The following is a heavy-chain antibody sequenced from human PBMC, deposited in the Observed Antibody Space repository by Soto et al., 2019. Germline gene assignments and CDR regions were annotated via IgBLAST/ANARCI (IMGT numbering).Heavy chain of an antibody. D-gene: IGHD6-19*01. CDR1: GFTLSSYA. CDR2: IISDVTDV. Sequence: EVQLVESGGGLVQPGGSLRLSCAASGFTLSSYAMNWVRQAPGRELMWVSRIISDVTDVLHADSVKGRFTISRDNARNTVYIQMNSLRAEDTAVYVIARDPSVGGRSRVDSWGPGNLVAASS. V-gene: IGHV3-74*01. CDR3: ARDPSVGGRSRVDS. J-gene: IGHJ4*02.